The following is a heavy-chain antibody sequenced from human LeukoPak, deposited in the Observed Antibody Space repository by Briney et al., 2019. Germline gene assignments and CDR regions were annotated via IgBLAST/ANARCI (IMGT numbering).Heavy chain of an antibody. CDR2: IWYDGSNK. CDR3: AREFFSAEREHYYYGMDV. Sequence: HPGGSLRLSCAASGFTFSSYGMHWVRQAPGKGLEWVAVIWYDGSNKYYADSVKGRFTISRDNSKNTLYLQMNSLRAEDTAVYYCAREFFSAEREHYYYGMDVWGQGTTVTVSS. V-gene: IGHV3-33*08. J-gene: IGHJ6*02. CDR1: GFTFSSYG. D-gene: IGHD1-1*01.